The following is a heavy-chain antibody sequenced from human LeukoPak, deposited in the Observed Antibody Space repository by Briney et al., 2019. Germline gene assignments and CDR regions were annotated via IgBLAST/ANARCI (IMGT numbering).Heavy chain of an antibody. J-gene: IGHJ3*02. D-gene: IGHD4-17*01. V-gene: IGHV4-30-4*01. Sequence: TSETLSLTCTVSGGSISSGDYSWSWIRQPPGKGLEWIGYIYYSGSTYYNPSLKSRVTISVDTSKNQFSLKLSSVTAADTAVYYCARETVTKAISAFDIWGQGTMVTVSS. CDR3: ARETVTKAISAFDI. CDR2: IYYSGST. CDR1: GGSISSGDYS.